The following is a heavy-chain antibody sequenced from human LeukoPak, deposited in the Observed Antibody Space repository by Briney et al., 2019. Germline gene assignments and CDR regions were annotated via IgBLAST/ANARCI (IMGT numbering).Heavy chain of an antibody. V-gene: IGHV3-30-3*01. CDR2: ISYDGSNK. CDR3: AREWGPTPYYYDSSGPISPAGY. D-gene: IGHD3-22*01. CDR1: GFTFSSYA. J-gene: IGHJ4*02. Sequence: PGGSLRLSCAASGFTFSSYAMHWVRQAPGKGLEWVAVISYDGSNKYYADSVKGRFTISRDNSKNTLYLQMNSLRAEDTAVYYCAREWGPTPYYYDSSGPISPAGYWGQGNLVTVSS.